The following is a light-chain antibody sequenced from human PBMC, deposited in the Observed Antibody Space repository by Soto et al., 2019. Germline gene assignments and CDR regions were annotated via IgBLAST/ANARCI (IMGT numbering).Light chain of an antibody. CDR2: DAY. V-gene: IGKV3-11*01. J-gene: IGKJ2*01. CDR1: QNIANY. Sequence: VLTQSPATLSLSRGDSATLSCRASQNIANYVAWYQQRPGQAPRLIIYDAYTRATGIPARFSGSGSGTDFTLTISSLEPEDVAVYYCQQRSNWPPYTCGQGTKVDIK. CDR3: QQRSNWPPYT.